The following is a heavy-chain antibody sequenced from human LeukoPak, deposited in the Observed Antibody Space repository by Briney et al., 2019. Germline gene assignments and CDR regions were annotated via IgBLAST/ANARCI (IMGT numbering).Heavy chain of an antibody. D-gene: IGHD2-15*01. CDR1: GFTFSRYA. J-gene: IGHJ6*03. CDR3: AKGLHMDV. CDR2: ISYDGSNK. Sequence: GRSLRLSCAASGFTFSRYAMHWVRQTPGRGLAWVTVISYDGSNKYYADSVKGRFTISRDNSKNTLYLQMNSLRAEDTAVYYCAKGLHMDVWGKGTTVTVSS. V-gene: IGHV3-30*04.